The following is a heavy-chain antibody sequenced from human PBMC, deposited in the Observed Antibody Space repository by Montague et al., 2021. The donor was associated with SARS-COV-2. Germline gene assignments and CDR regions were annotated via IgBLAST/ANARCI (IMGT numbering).Heavy chain of an antibody. CDR1: GGSISSTDHY. CDR3: ARHVLVGNRWNGYGADY. Sequence: SETLSLTCTVSGGSISSTDHYWAWMRQPPGKGLEWVANIFYSGSTYSXXXLKSRVTISVDTSKNLFSLQLNSATPAETSVYYCARHVLVGNRWNGYGADYWGQGAMVSVSS. D-gene: IGHD2-8*02. V-gene: IGHV4-39*01. CDR2: IFYSGST. J-gene: IGHJ4*02.